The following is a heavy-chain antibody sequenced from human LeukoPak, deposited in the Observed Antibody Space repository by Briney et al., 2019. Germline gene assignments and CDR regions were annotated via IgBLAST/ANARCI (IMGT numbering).Heavy chain of an antibody. J-gene: IGHJ4*02. D-gene: IGHD3-9*01. CDR2: ISSSSSTI. CDR1: GFTFSSYS. Sequence: GGSLRLSCAASGFTFSSYSMNWVRQAPGKGLEWVSYISSSSSTIYYADSVKGRFTISRDNAKNSLYLQMNSLRAEDTAVYYCARDPRVLRYFDCVPYYFDYWGQGTLVTVSS. CDR3: ARDPRVLRYFDCVPYYFDY. V-gene: IGHV3-48*01.